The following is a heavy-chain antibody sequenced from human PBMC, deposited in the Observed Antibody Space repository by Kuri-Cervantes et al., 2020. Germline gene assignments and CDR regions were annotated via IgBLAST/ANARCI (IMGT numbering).Heavy chain of an antibody. J-gene: IGHJ2*01. D-gene: IGHD3-3*01. CDR3: ARAPQDYYNFWSGAPRYYDL. Sequence: GSLRLSCAVYGGSFSDYYWSWIRQPPGKGLEWIGEINHSGRTNYNPSLKSRVTISVDTSMNQFSLKLSSVTAADTAVYYCARAPQDYYNFWSGAPRYYDLWGRGSPVTVSS. CDR1: GGSFSDYY. CDR2: INHSGRT. V-gene: IGHV4-34*01.